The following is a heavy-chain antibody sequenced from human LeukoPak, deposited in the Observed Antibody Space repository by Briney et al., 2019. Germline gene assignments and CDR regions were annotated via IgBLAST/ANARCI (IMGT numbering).Heavy chain of an antibody. Sequence: SGGSLRLSCAASGFTVSDHYMNWVRQAPGKGLEWVSVMYSGGNIYYADSVKGRFTISRNNSKNTLYLRMNSLRAEDTAVYYCAKEGGGYSKQYYFDYWGQGTLVTVSS. V-gene: IGHV3-53*04. CDR1: GFTVSDHY. D-gene: IGHD6-13*01. CDR3: AKEGGGYSKQYYFDY. J-gene: IGHJ4*02. CDR2: MYSGGNI.